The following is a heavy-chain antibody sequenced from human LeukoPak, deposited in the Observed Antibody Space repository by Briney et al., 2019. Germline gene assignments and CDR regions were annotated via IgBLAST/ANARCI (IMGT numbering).Heavy chain of an antibody. CDR1: GYTFTGYY. J-gene: IGHJ5*02. V-gene: IGHV1-2*02. D-gene: IGHD3-9*01. CDR3: AKDWHILTGRNCFDP. Sequence: ASVKVSCKASGYTFTGYYMHWVRQAPGQGLEWMGWINPNSGGTNYAQKFHGRVTMSTDTSTSTAYMELRSLRFDDTAMYYCAKDWHILTGRNCFDPWGQGTLVTVSS. CDR2: INPNSGGT.